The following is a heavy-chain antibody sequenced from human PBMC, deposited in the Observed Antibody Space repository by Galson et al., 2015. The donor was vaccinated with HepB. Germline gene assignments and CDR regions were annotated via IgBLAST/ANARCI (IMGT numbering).Heavy chain of an antibody. V-gene: IGHV1-3*01. CDR2: INAGNGNT. Sequence: SVKVSCKASGYTFTSYAMHWVRQAPGQRLEWMGWINAGNGNTKYSQKFQGRVTITRDTSASTAYMELSSLRSEDTAVYYCAREGTTYYYDGSGYWSLPVGFDPWGQGTLVTVSS. D-gene: IGHD3-22*01. CDR1: GYTFTSYA. CDR3: AREGTTYYYDGSGYWSLPVGFDP. J-gene: IGHJ5*02.